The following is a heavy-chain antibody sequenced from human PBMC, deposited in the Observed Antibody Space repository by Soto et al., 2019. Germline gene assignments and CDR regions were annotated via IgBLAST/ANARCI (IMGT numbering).Heavy chain of an antibody. Sequence: SETLSLTCAVSGGSISSGGYSWSWIRQPPGKGLEWIGYMYHSRSTYYNPSLKSRVTISIDTSKNQFSLKLTSVTAADTAVYYCARDKITGLFDYWGQGTLVTVSS. J-gene: IGHJ4*02. CDR1: GGSISSGGYS. CDR2: MYHSRST. D-gene: IGHD2-8*02. V-gene: IGHV4-30-2*01. CDR3: ARDKITGLFDY.